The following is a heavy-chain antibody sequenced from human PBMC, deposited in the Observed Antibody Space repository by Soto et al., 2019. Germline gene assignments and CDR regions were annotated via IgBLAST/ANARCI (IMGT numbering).Heavy chain of an antibody. CDR3: ARSIVVVTALDY. D-gene: IGHD2-21*02. CDR1: GGTFSSYT. CDR2: IIPILGIA. V-gene: IGHV1-69*02. J-gene: IGHJ4*02. Sequence: GASAKVSCKVSGGTFSSYTISWVRQAPGQGLEWMGRIIPILGIANYAQKFQGRVTITADTSASTAYMELSSLRSEDTAVYYCARSIVVVTALDYWGQGTLVTVSS.